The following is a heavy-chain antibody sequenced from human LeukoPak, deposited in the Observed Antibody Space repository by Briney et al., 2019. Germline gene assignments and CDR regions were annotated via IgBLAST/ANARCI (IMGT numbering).Heavy chain of an antibody. Sequence: SETLSLTCTVSGGSISSYYWSWIRQPPGKGLEWIGHIYYSGSTNYNPSLKSRVTISVDTSKNQFSLKLSSVTAADTAVYYCARASGYSYQAPDYWGQGTLVTVSS. D-gene: IGHD1-1*01. CDR1: GGSISSYY. V-gene: IGHV4-59*01. J-gene: IGHJ4*02. CDR2: IYYSGST. CDR3: ARASGYSYQAPDY.